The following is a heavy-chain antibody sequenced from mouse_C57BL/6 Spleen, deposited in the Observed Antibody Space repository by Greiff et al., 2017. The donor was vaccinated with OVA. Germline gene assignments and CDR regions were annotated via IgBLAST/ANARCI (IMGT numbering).Heavy chain of an antibody. V-gene: IGHV1-63*01. Sequence: VQLQQSGAELVRPGTSVKMSCKASGYTFTNYWIGWAKQRPGHGLEWIGDIYPGGGYTNYNEKFKGKATLTADKSSSTAYMQFSSLTSDDSAIYYCARKSNYSNAWFAYWGQGTLVTVSA. CDR1: GYTFTNYW. CDR3: ARKSNYSNAWFAY. J-gene: IGHJ3*01. D-gene: IGHD2-5*01. CDR2: IYPGGGYT.